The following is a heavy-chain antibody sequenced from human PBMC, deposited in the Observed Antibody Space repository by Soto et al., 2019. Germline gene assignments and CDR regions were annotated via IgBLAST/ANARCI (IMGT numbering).Heavy chain of an antibody. CDR2: INPSGGST. CDR3: ARLKGGYCSGAPSVIQIPNPLQSLP. J-gene: IGHJ5*02. V-gene: IGHV1-46*01. CDR1: GYTFTSYY. Sequence: ASVKVSCKASGYTFTSYYMHWVRQAPGQGLEWMGIINPSGGSTSYAQKFQGRVTMTRDTSTSTVYMELSSLRSEDTAVYYCARLKGGYCSGAPSVIQIPNPLQSLPWG. D-gene: IGHD2-15*01.